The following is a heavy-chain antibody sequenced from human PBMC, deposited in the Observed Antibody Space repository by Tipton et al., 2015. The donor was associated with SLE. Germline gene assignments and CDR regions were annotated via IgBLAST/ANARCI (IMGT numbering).Heavy chain of an antibody. V-gene: IGHV1-69*05. D-gene: IGHD2-15*01. CDR1: GGTFSSYA. CDR3: ARDAGRDCSGGSCYGPHYYGMDV. J-gene: IGHJ6*02. CDR2: IIPIFGTS. Sequence: QSGAEVKKPGSSVKVSCKASGGTFSSYAISWVRQAPGQGLEWMGGIIPIFGTSNYAQKFQGRVTITTDESTSTVYMELNSLRSEDTAVYYCARDAGRDCSGGSCYGPHYYGMDVWGQGTTVTVSS.